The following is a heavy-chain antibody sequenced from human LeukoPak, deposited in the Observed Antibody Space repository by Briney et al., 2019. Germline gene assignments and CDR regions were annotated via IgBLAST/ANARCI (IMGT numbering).Heavy chain of an antibody. CDR3: ATRAYYYDSILFDY. CDR1: GYTFTGYY. D-gene: IGHD3-22*01. Sequence: GASVKVSCXASGYTFTGYYMHWVRQARGQGLEWMGIINPSGGSTSYAQKFQGRVTMTRDTSTSTVYMELSSLRSEDTAVYYCATRAYYYDSILFDYWGQGTLVTVSS. CDR2: INPSGGST. V-gene: IGHV1-46*01. J-gene: IGHJ4*02.